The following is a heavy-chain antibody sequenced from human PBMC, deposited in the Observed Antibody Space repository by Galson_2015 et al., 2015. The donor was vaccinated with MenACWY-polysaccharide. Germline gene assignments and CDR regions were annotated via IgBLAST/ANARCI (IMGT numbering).Heavy chain of an antibody. D-gene: IGHD6-19*01. V-gene: IGHV3-66*01. CDR1: AFTVSSNH. CDR3: ARLAVDNYFDY. Sequence: SLRLSCAASAFTVSSNHMSWVRQAPGNGLEWVSVIYSGGSTYYADSVKGRFTISRDNSKNTLYLQMNSLRAEDTALYYCARLAVDNYFDYWGQGTLVAVSS. J-gene: IGHJ4*02. CDR2: IYSGGST.